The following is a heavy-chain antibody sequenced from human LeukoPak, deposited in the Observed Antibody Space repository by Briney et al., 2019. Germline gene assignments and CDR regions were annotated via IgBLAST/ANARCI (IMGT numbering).Heavy chain of an antibody. Sequence: PSETLSLTCAVSGGSISSTNWWSWVRQPPGKGLEWIGEIYRSGTTNYKPSLKSRVTISLDKSRNHFSLKLTSVTAADSAVYYCARRSPYSTGWSSYFDYWGQGALVTVSP. D-gene: IGHD6-19*01. CDR1: GGSISSTNW. CDR2: IYRSGTT. V-gene: IGHV4-4*02. CDR3: ARRSPYSTGWSSYFDY. J-gene: IGHJ4*02.